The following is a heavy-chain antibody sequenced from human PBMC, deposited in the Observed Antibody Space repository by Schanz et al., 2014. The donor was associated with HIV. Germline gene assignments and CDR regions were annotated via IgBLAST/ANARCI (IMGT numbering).Heavy chain of an antibody. CDR3: TTDLRRDGVMGALSFDY. V-gene: IGHV3-15*01. Sequence: EVQLLESGGGLVQPGGSLRLSCAVSGFTFSSYAMSWVRQAPGKGLEWVGRIKSKTDGGTTDYAAPVKGRFTISRDDSKNTLYLQMNSLKTEDTAVYYCTTDLRRDGVMGALSFDYWGQGTLVTVSS. CDR2: IKSKTDGGTT. D-gene: IGHD1-26*01. J-gene: IGHJ4*02. CDR1: GFTFSSYA.